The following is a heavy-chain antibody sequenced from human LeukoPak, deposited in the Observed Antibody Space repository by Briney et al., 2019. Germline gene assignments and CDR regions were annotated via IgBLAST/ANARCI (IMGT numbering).Heavy chain of an antibody. CDR3: ARGRKYTSGYRVTELGSGYSDY. CDR2: IFYSGST. D-gene: IGHD5-18*01. J-gene: IGHJ4*02. V-gene: IGHV4-59*01. CDR1: GGSISSCY. Sequence: SETLSLICTVSGGSISSCYWNWIRQPPAKGREGRGDIFYSGSTNYNPSLKSRVSMSVDTSKNQFSLKLSSVTAADTAVYYCARGRKYTSGYRVTELGSGYSDYWGQGTLVTVSS.